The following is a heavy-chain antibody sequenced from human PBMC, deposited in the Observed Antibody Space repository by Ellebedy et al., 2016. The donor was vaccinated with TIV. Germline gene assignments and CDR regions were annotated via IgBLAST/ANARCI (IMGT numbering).Heavy chain of an antibody. J-gene: IGHJ3*02. CDR2: ISSSSRTI. CDR1: GFTFIIYS. Sequence: GGSLRLSXAASGFTFIIYSLNWVRQAPGKGLEWVSYISSSSRTIYYADSVKGRFTISRDNAKSSLYLQMNSLRAEDTAVYYCAAAAGAGDDAFDIWGQGTMVTVSS. CDR3: AAAAGAGDDAFDI. V-gene: IGHV3-48*01. D-gene: IGHD6-13*01.